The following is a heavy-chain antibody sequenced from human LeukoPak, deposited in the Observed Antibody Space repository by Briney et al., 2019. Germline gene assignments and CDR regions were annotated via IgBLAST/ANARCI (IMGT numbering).Heavy chain of an antibody. CDR2: ISGNGYTT. Sequence: GGSLRLSCAASGFTFSSYAMRWVRQPPGKGLEWLSSISGNGYTTYYADSVKGRLTVSRDNSKNTLFLQMNSLRAEDTAVYLCAKVVSSPLYYFDYWGQGALVTVSS. CDR3: AKVVSSPLYYFDY. D-gene: IGHD2-15*01. CDR1: GFTFSSYA. J-gene: IGHJ4*02. V-gene: IGHV3-23*01.